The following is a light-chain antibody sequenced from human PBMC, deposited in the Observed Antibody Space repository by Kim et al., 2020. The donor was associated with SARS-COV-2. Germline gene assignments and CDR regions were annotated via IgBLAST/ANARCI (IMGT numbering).Light chain of an antibody. CDR3: SSRDTTNNHVV. CDR1: SLKTSY. Sequence: LGQTVKFTCRGDSLKTSYATWYQQKPGQAPVLVIYGKNNRPSGIPDRFSGSSSANTASLTITGAQAEDEADYYCSSRDTTNNHVVFGGGTQLTVL. J-gene: IGLJ3*02. V-gene: IGLV3-19*01. CDR2: GKN.